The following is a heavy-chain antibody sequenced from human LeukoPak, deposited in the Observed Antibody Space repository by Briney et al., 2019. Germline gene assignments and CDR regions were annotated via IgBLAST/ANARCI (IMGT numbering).Heavy chain of an antibody. CDR2: INPSGGST. D-gene: IGHD2-15*01. Sequence: ASVKVSCKASGYTFTSYYMHWVRQAPGQGLEWMGIINPSGGSTSYAKKFQGRVTMTRDTSTSTVYMELSSLRSEDTAVYYCARDYMRYCSGGSCYGTLLGYWGEGTLVSVSS. J-gene: IGHJ4*02. CDR1: GYTFTSYY. V-gene: IGHV1-46*01. CDR3: ARDYMRYCSGGSCYGTLLGY.